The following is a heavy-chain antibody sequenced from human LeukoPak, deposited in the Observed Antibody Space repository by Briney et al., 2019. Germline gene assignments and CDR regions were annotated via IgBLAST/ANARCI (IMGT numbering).Heavy chain of an antibody. V-gene: IGHV4-39*01. CDR3: ARGLYNYGHGDY. CDR1: GGSISSSSYY. D-gene: IGHD5-18*01. J-gene: IGHJ4*02. CDR2: IYYSGST. Sequence: SETLSLTCTVSGGSISSSSYYWGWIRQPPGKGLEWVGSIYYSGSTYYNPSLKSRVTISVDTSKNQFSLKLSSVTAADTAVYYCARGLYNYGHGDYWGQGTLVTVSS.